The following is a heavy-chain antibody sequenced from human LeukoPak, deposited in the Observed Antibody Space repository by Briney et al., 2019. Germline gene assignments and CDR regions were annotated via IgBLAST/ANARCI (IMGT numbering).Heavy chain of an antibody. CDR1: GYTFSNSY. J-gene: IGHJ3*02. CDR3: ARGNGGLRNGYAFDI. D-gene: IGHD2-8*01. V-gene: IGHV1-46*01. CDR2: INPTGGST. Sequence: GPVKVSCKASGYTFSNSYMHWVRQAPGHGLEWMGVINPTGGSTSYPQKFQGRVTMTRDTSTSTVYMELSSLRYEDTAVYFCARGNGGLRNGYAFDIWGQGTMVTVSS.